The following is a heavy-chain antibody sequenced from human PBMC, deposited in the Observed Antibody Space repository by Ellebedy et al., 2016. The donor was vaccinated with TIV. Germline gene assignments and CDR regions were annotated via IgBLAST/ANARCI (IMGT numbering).Heavy chain of an antibody. CDR3: ARGAFQWELLLHHFDY. CDR1: GFTFNSYG. Sequence: GESLKISXAASGFTFNSYGMHWVRQAPGKGLEWVAVIWYDGSNKYYADSVKGRFTISRDNSKNTLYLQMNSLRAEDTAVYYCARGAFQWELLLHHFDYWGQGTLVTVSS. CDR2: IWYDGSNK. J-gene: IGHJ4*02. V-gene: IGHV3-33*01. D-gene: IGHD1-26*01.